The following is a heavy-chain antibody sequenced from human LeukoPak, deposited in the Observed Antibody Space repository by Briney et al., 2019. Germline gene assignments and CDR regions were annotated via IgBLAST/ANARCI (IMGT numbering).Heavy chain of an antibody. D-gene: IGHD4-17*01. Sequence: GGSLRLSCAASGLTFSSYAMSWVRQAPGKGLEWVSAISGSGGTTYYGDSVKGRFTISRDNSKNTLYLHMNSLRVEDTALYYCARASFTYGDYGDNWFDPWGQGTLVTVSS. CDR1: GLTFSSYA. CDR2: ISGSGGTT. J-gene: IGHJ5*02. CDR3: ARASFTYGDYGDNWFDP. V-gene: IGHV3-23*01.